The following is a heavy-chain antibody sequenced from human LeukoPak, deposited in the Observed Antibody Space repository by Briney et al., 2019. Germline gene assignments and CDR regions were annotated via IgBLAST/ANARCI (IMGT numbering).Heavy chain of an antibody. Sequence: PGGSLRLSCAASGFSVSSDYMSWVRQDPGKGLEWVSVIYSDGNTYYADSVKGRFTISGDNSKNTLYLQMNSLRVEDTAVYYCARSVSPIRFDFWGQGTLVIVSS. D-gene: IGHD2-8*01. CDR1: GFSVSSDY. V-gene: IGHV3-53*01. J-gene: IGHJ4*02. CDR2: IYSDGNT. CDR3: ARSVSPIRFDF.